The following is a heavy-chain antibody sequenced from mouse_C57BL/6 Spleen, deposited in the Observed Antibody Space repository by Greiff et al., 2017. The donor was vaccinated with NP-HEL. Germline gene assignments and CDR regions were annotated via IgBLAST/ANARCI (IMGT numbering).Heavy chain of an antibody. CDR1: GYTFTSYW. CDR2: IHPNSGST. CDR3: ARSRLGNGFDY. J-gene: IGHJ2*01. Sequence: QVQLKQPGAELVKPGASVKLSCKASGYTFTSYWMHWVKQRPGQGLEWIGMIHPNSGSTNYNEKFKSKATLTVDKSSSTAYMQLSSLTSEDSAVYYCARSRLGNGFDYWGQGTTLTVSS. V-gene: IGHV1-64*01.